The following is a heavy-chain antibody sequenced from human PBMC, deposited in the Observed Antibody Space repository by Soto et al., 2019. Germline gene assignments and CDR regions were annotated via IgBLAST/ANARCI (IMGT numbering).Heavy chain of an antibody. CDR3: ALGGSGWYGAGGNWFDP. V-gene: IGHV1-69*01. CDR1: GGTFSSYA. D-gene: IGHD6-19*01. J-gene: IGHJ5*02. Sequence: QVQLVQSGAEVKKPGSSVKVSCKASGGTFSSYAISWVRQAPGQGLEWMGGIIPIFGTANYAQKFQGRVTITADESTSTAYMELSSLRSEDTAVYYCALGGSGWYGAGGNWFDPWGQGTLVTVSS. CDR2: IIPIFGTA.